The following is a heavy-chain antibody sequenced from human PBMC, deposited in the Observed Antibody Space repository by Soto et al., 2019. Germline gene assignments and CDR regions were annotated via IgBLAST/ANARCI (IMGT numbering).Heavy chain of an antibody. V-gene: IGHV4-59*08. Sequence: QVQLQESGPGLVKPSETLSLTCTVSGGSITNYYCSWFRQPPGKGLEWIGYIQYNGHSAYNLTLTRRVTMSMDTSKTQFSLMLESVTATETAVYYCARHGFGSLHGLVDVWGQGTTVIVSS. CDR2: IQYNGHS. CDR3: ARHGFGSLHGLVDV. CDR1: GGSITNYY. J-gene: IGHJ6*02. D-gene: IGHD3-10*01.